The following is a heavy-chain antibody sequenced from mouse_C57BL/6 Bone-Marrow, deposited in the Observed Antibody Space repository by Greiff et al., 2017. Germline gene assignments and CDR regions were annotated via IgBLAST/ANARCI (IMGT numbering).Heavy chain of an antibody. D-gene: IGHD2-3*01. V-gene: IGHV5-17*01. Sequence: DVKLVESGGGLVKPGGSLKLSCAASGFTFSDYGMHWVRQAPEKGLEWVAYISSGSSTIYYADTVKGRFTIARDNAKNTLFLQMTSLRSEDTAMYYCARPGGYWNMDYWGQGTSVTVSS. CDR3: ARPGGYWNMDY. J-gene: IGHJ4*01. CDR1: GFTFSDYG. CDR2: ISSGSSTI.